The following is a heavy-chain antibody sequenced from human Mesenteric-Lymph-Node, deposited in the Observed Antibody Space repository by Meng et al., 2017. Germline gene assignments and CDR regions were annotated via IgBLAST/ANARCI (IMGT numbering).Heavy chain of an antibody. D-gene: IGHD2-8*02. V-gene: IGHV3-9*01. CDR1: GFTFDDYA. J-gene: IGHJ4*02. Sequence: GGSLRLSCAASGFTFDDYAMHWVRQAPGKGLEWVSGISWNSGSIGYADSVKGRFTISRDNAKNSLYLQMNSLRAEDTAVYYCARDVGDTGDYWGQGTLVTVSS. CDR2: ISWNSGSI. CDR3: ARDVGDTGDY.